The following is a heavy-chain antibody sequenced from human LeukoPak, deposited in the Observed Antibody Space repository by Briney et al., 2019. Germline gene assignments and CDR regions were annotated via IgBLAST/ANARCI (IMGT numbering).Heavy chain of an antibody. CDR2: IYHDGST. Sequence: SETLSLTCAVSGGSISSNNWWIWVRQSPEKGLEWIGEIYHDGSTNYNPSLKSRVTISMDKSKNQFSLKLSFVTAADTAVYYCARSGNPYHYYYLDVWGKGTTVTVSS. D-gene: IGHD1-1*01. J-gene: IGHJ6*03. CDR1: GGSISSNNW. V-gene: IGHV4-4*02. CDR3: ARSGNPYHYYYLDV.